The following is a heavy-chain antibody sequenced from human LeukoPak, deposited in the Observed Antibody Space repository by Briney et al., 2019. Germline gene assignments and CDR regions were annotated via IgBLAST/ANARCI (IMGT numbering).Heavy chain of an antibody. CDR2: IGGSGGFT. Sequence: GGSLRLSCAASGFTFSNNVMSWVRQAPAKGLEWVSGIGGSGGFTYYADSVKGRFTISRDNSKNTLYLQLNSLRAEDTALYYCAKLTAVTPSDYWGQGTLVTVSS. V-gene: IGHV3-23*01. J-gene: IGHJ4*02. CDR3: AKLTAVTPSDY. CDR1: GFTFSNNV. D-gene: IGHD6-13*01.